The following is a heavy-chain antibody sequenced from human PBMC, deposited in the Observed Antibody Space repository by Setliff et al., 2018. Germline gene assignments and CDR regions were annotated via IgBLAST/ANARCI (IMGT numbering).Heavy chain of an antibody. CDR3: ARDWGSSGWYFDY. J-gene: IGHJ4*02. CDR2: IYYSGST. CDR1: GGSISSSSYY. D-gene: IGHD6-19*01. Sequence: SETLSLTCTVSGGSISSSSYYWGWIRQPPGKGLEWIGSIYYSGSTNYNPSLKSRVTISVDKSKNQFSLKLSSVTAADTAVYYCARDWGSSGWYFDYWGQGTLVTVSS. V-gene: IGHV4-39*07.